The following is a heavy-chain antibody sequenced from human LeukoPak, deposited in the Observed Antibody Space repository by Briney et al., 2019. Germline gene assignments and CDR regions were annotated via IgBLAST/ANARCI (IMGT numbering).Heavy chain of an antibody. J-gene: IGHJ6*03. V-gene: IGHV4-34*01. CDR3: ARVVRARWLRFSSDYYYYMDV. D-gene: IGHD5-24*01. CDR1: GGSFSGYY. Sequence: SETLSLTCAVYGGSFSGYYWSWIRQPPGKGLEWIGEINHSGSTNYNPSLKSRVTISVDTSKNQFSLKLSSVTAADTAVYYCARVVRARWLRFSSDYYYYMDVWGKGTTVTISS. CDR2: INHSGST.